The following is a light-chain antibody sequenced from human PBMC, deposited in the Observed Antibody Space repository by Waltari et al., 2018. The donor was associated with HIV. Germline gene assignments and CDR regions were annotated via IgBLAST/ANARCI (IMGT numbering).Light chain of an antibody. CDR2: DAS. V-gene: IGKV3-11*01. CDR3: HHRSNWPLT. J-gene: IGKJ4*01. Sequence: EVVLTQSPATLSLSPGERVTLSFRASESVSSYLAWYQQKPGQAPRLLIYDASNRATGIPARFSGSGSGTDLTLTISSLEPEDFAVYYCHHRSNWPLTFGGGTKVEI. CDR1: ESVSSY.